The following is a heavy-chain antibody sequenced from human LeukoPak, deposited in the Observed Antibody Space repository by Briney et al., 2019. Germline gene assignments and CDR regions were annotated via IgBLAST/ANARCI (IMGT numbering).Heavy chain of an antibody. Sequence: SQTLSLTCTVSGGSISSGSYYWSWIRQPAGKGLEWIGRIYTSGSTNYNPSLKSRVTISVDRSKNQFALKLSSVTAADTAVYYCARVNYGDSTVFDYWGQGTLVTVSS. CDR1: GGSISSGSYY. D-gene: IGHD4-17*01. CDR3: ARVNYGDSTVFDY. CDR2: IYTSGST. V-gene: IGHV4-61*02. J-gene: IGHJ4*02.